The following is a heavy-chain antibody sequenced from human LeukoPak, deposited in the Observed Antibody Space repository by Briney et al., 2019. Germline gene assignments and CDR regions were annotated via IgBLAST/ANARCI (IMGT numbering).Heavy chain of an antibody. CDR3: AKGHDDFRQFDF. J-gene: IGHJ4*02. CDR1: GGIFANYA. Sequence: SVKVSCKASGGIFANYAISWVRKAPGQGLEWMGGIIPIFGSGHSAQKFQGRLTIAADESTRTTYMELSSLRSEDTAVYYCAKGHDDFRQFDFWGQGTLVIVSS. CDR2: IIPIFGSG. V-gene: IGHV1-69*01. D-gene: IGHD3-3*01.